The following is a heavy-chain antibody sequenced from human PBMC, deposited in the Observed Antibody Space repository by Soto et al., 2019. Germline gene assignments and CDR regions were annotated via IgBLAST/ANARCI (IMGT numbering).Heavy chain of an antibody. Sequence: ASVKVSCKASGYTFTSYAMHWVRQAPGQRLEWMGWINAGNGNTKYSQKFQGRVTITRDTSASTAYMELSSLRSEDTAVYYCAREGRFLEWLLSYYYYGMDVWGQGTTVTAP. V-gene: IGHV1-3*01. CDR2: INAGNGNT. D-gene: IGHD3-3*01. CDR1: GYTFTSYA. CDR3: AREGRFLEWLLSYYYYGMDV. J-gene: IGHJ6*02.